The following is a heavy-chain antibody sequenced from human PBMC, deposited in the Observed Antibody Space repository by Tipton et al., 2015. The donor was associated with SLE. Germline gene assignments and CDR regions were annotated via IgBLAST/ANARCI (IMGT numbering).Heavy chain of an antibody. CDR1: GGSISSSSYY. D-gene: IGHD1-26*01. Sequence: LRLSCTVSGGSISSSSYYWGWIRQPPGKGLEWIGSIYYSGSTYYNPSLKSRVTISVDTPKNQFSLKLSSVTAADTAVYYCASPSGSRDYWGQGTLVTVSS. V-gene: IGHV4-39*07. CDR3: ASPSGSRDY. CDR2: IYYSGST. J-gene: IGHJ4*02.